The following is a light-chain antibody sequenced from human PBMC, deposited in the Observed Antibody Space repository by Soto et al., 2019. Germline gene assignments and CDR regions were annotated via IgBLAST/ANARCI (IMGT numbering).Light chain of an antibody. Sequence: DLQMTQSPSSLSASLGDRVTITCQASQDINKNLNWYQQKPGKAPKLLIFDASNLETGVPSRFSGSGSGTDFTFTISSLQPEDVATYSCQQYDNLPLTFGGGTRVEIK. J-gene: IGKJ4*01. CDR1: QDINKN. CDR3: QQYDNLPLT. CDR2: DAS. V-gene: IGKV1-33*01.